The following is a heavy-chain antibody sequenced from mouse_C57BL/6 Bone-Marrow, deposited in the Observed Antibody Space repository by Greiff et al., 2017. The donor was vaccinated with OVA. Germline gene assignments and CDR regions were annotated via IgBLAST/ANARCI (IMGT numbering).Heavy chain of an antibody. CDR3: ARINYWYFDV. Sequence: EVKLMESGGGLVKPGGSLKLSCAASGFTFSDYGMHWVRQAPEKGLEWVAYISSGSSTIYYADTVKGRLTISRDNAKNTLFLQMTSLRSEDTAMYYCARINYWYFDVWGTGTTVTVSS. CDR2: ISSGSSTI. CDR1: GFTFSDYG. J-gene: IGHJ1*03. V-gene: IGHV5-17*01.